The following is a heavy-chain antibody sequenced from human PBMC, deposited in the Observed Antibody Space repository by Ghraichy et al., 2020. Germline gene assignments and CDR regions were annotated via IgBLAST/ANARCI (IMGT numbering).Heavy chain of an antibody. CDR2: IKEDGSEK. Sequence: GGSLRLSCAASGFIFSTYWMIWVRQAPGKGMEWVANIKEDGSEKNYVDSVKGRFTISRDNAENYLYLQMNSLRAEDTAVYYCARDINKYYDFWSGFRDWGQGTLVTVSS. J-gene: IGHJ4*02. V-gene: IGHV3-7*03. CDR3: ARDINKYYDFWSGFRD. D-gene: IGHD3-3*01. CDR1: GFIFSTYW.